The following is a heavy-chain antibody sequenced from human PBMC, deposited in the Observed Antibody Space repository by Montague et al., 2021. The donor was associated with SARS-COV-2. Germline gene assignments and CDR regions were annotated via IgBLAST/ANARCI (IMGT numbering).Heavy chain of an antibody. Sequence: CAISGDSVSSDIATWNWIRQSPSRGLEWLGRTYYRSRWYNDYAESVKSRITIDPDTSKHQFSPHLNSVTPEDTAVYYCASIPVGSKYYFDFWGQGTLVTVSS. J-gene: IGHJ4*02. CDR3: ASIPVGSKYYFDF. D-gene: IGHD2-2*01. V-gene: IGHV6-1*01. CDR2: TYYRSRWYN. CDR1: GDSVSSDIAT.